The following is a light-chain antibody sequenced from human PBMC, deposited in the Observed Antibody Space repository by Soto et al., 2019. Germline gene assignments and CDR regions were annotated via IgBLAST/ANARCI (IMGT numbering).Light chain of an antibody. Sequence: QSALTQPASVSGSPGQSITISCAGTSSDVGGYNYVSWYQQHPDKAPKLMLYDVSNRPSGVSNRFSGSTSGNTASLSSSVLHAEDEADYYCSSHTTRSTWVFGGGTKLTVL. V-gene: IGLV2-14*01. CDR3: SSHTTRSTWV. CDR1: SSDVGGYNY. J-gene: IGLJ3*02. CDR2: DVS.